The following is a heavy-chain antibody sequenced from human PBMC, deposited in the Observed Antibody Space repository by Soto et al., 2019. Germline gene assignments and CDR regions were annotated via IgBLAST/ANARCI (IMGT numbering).Heavy chain of an antibody. V-gene: IGHV3-74*01. CDR1: GFTFSSYW. J-gene: IGHJ6*02. Sequence: GGSLRLSCAASGFTFSSYWMHWVRQAPGKGLVWVSRINSDGSSTSYADSVKGRFTISRDNAKNTLYLQMNSLRAEDTAVYYCAREPDTAMVTCRYGMDVWGQGTTVTVSS. CDR3: AREPDTAMVTCRYGMDV. CDR2: INSDGSST. D-gene: IGHD5-18*01.